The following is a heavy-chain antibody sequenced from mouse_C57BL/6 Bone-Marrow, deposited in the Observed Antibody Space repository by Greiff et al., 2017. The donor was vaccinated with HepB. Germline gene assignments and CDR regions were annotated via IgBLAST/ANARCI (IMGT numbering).Heavy chain of an antibody. J-gene: IGHJ2*01. CDR1: GYTFTSYW. CDR2: IHPNSGST. V-gene: IGHV1-64*01. Sequence: QVQLQQSGAELVKPGASVKLSCKASGYTFTSYWMHWVKQRPGQGLEWIGMIHPNSGSTNYNEKFKSKATLTVDKSSSTAYMQLSSLTSEDSAGYYGKRRGSDEYALYYWGQGTTRTGSS. D-gene: IGHD5-2*01. CDR3: KRRGSDEYALYY.